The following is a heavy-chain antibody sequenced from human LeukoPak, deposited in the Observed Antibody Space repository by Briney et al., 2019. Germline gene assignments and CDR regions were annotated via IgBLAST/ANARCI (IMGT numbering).Heavy chain of an antibody. CDR3: GSSSVVAATGLDP. CDR1: GGSISSSSYY. CDR2: IYYSGST. D-gene: IGHD2-15*01. J-gene: IGHJ5*02. Sequence: SETLSLTCTVSGGSISSSSYYWGWIRQPPGKGLEWIGSIYYSGSTYYNPSLKSRVTISVDTSKNQFSLKLSSVTAADTAVYYCGSSSVVAATGLDPWGQGTLVTVSS. V-gene: IGHV4-39*01.